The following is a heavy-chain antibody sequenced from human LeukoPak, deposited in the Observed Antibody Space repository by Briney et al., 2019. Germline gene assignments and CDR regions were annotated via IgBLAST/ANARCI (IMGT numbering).Heavy chain of an antibody. CDR2: INSDGSST. Sequence: GGSLRLSCAASGFTVSSNYMSWVRQAPGKGLVWVSRINSDGSSTSYADSVKGRFTISRDNAKNTLYLQMNSLRAEDTAVYYCARGTGTGFKDYWGQGTLVTVSS. D-gene: IGHD3-9*01. V-gene: IGHV3-74*01. J-gene: IGHJ4*02. CDR1: GFTVSSNY. CDR3: ARGTGTGFKDY.